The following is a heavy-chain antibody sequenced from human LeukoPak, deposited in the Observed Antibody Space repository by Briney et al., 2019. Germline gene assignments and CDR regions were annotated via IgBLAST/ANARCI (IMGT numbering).Heavy chain of an antibody. CDR3: ARVGGWLQVYFDY. CDR1: GFAFSSYW. CDR2: IKEDGSEK. D-gene: IGHD6-19*01. J-gene: IGHJ4*02. Sequence: GGSLRLSCAASGFAFSSYWMSWVRQAPGKGLEWVANIKEDGSEKYYVDSVKGRFTISRDNAKNLLYLQVNSLRAEDTAVYYCARVGGWLQVYFDYWGQGTLVTVSS. V-gene: IGHV3-7*03.